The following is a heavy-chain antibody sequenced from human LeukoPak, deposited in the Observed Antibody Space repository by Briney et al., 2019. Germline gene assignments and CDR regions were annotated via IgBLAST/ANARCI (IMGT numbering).Heavy chain of an antibody. CDR1: GGSISSSSYY. CDR2: IYYSGST. J-gene: IGHJ5*02. Sequence: PSETLSLTCTVSGGSISSSSYYWGWIRQPPGKGLEWIGSIYYSGSTYYNPSLKSRVTIFVDTSKNQFSLMLSSVTAADTAVYYCARGGAIVVVPAATVNWFDPWGQGTLVTVSS. V-gene: IGHV4-39*01. D-gene: IGHD2-2*01. CDR3: ARGGAIVVVPAATVNWFDP.